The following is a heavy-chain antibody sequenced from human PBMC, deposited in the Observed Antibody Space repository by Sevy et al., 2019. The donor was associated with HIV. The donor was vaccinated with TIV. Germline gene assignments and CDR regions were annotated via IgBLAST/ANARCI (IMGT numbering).Heavy chain of an antibody. CDR3: ARDPGPGIAVAGTGNYFDY. J-gene: IGHJ4*02. CDR2: ISYDGENK. D-gene: IGHD6-19*01. CDR1: GFSFSYYG. Sequence: GGSLRLSCIGSGFSFSYYGIHWVRQAPGKGLEWVAMISYDGENKYYADSVKGRFTISRDNSKNTLYLQMNTLRAEDTAVYYCARDPGPGIAVAGTGNYFDYWGQGTLVTVSS. V-gene: IGHV3-30*03.